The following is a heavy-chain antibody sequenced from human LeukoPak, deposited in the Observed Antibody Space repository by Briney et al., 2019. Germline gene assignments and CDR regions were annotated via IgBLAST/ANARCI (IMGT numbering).Heavy chain of an antibody. CDR2: IHPNTGGS. CDR3: AKSTGTGLDY. Sequence: ASVKVSCKASGYTFTGYYMHWVRQAPGQGLEWMGWIHPNTGGSNYAQKFQGRVTMTRDTSISTAYMELSSLRSDDTAVYYCAKSTGTGLDYWGQRTLVIVSS. CDR1: GYTFTGYY. D-gene: IGHD1-1*01. J-gene: IGHJ4*02. V-gene: IGHV1-2*02.